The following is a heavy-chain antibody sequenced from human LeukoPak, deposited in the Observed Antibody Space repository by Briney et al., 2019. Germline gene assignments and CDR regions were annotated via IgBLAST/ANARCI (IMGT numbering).Heavy chain of an antibody. V-gene: IGHV4-4*07. CDR3: ARILDRDI. D-gene: IGHD3-22*01. J-gene: IGHJ3*02. Sequence: PSETLSLICTVSGGPITNSYWSWIRHSAGTGMEWIGRIHATGSTAYSPSLKSRVSMSLDMPTKQFSLTLSAVTAADTAIYYCARILDRDIWGQGTLVTVSP. CDR2: IHATGST. CDR1: GGPITNSY.